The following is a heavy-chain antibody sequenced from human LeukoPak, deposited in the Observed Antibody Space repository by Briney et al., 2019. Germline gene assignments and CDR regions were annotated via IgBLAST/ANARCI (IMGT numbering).Heavy chain of an antibody. Sequence: GESLKISCTGSGYTFTDYWIGWVRQMPGRGLEWMGIIYPGDSDTRYSPSFQGQVTISADKSISTAYLQWSSLKASDTAMYYCARRASWFGDTLDYWGQGTLVTVSS. CDR2: IYPGDSDT. CDR3: ARRASWFGDTLDY. V-gene: IGHV5-51*01. CDR1: GYTFTDYW. J-gene: IGHJ4*02. D-gene: IGHD3-10*01.